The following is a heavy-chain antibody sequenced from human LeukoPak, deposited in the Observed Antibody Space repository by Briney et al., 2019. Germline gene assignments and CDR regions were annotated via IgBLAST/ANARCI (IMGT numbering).Heavy chain of an antibody. J-gene: IGHJ6*03. V-gene: IGHV5-51*01. CDR2: IYPGDSDT. D-gene: IGHD5-18*01. CDR3: ATRIQLWPRPGYYYVDV. Sequence: GESLKISCKGSGYSFTSYWIGWVRQMPGKGLEWMGIIYPGDSDTRYSPSFQGQVTISADKSISTAYLQWSSLRSEDTAVYYCATRIQLWPRPGYYYVDVWGKGTTVTVSS. CDR1: GYSFTSYW.